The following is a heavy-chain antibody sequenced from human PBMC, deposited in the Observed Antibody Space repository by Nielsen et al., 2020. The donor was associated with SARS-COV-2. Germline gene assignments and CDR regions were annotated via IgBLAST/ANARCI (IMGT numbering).Heavy chain of an antibody. CDR3: TRRGVAGTNDY. CDR1: GFSFSGSS. CDR2: IRSKANIYAT. J-gene: IGHJ4*02. Sequence: GGSLRLSCAASGFSFSGSSMHWVRQASGKGLEWIGRIRSKANIYATAYAASVKGRFTISRDDSKNTAYLQMNSLKTEDTAVYYCTRRGVAGTNDYWGQGTLVTVSS. D-gene: IGHD6-19*01. V-gene: IGHV3-73*01.